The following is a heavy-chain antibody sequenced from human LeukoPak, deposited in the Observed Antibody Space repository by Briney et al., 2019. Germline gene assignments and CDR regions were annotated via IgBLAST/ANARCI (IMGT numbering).Heavy chain of an antibody. CDR2: IYYSGST. CDR1: GGSISSYY. CDR3: ARYGAVAGLGRLWFDP. D-gene: IGHD6-19*01. V-gene: IGHV4-59*01. Sequence: SETLSLTCTVSGGSISSYYWSWIRQPPGKGLEWIGYIYYSGSTNYNPSLKSRVTISVDTSKNQLSLKLSSVTAADTAVYYCARYGAVAGLGRLWFDPWGQGTLVTVSS. J-gene: IGHJ5*02.